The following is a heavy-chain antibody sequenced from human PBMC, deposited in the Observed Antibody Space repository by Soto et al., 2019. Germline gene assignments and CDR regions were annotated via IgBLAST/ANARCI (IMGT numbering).Heavy chain of an antibody. J-gene: IGHJ6*04. CDR3: ARTGYQWLGPHYYYYGMDV. Sequence: ASVKVSCKVSGYTVTGYYMHWVRQAPGQGLEWMGWINPNSGGTNYAQKFQGRVTMTRDTSISTAYMELSRLRSDDTAVYYCARTGYQWLGPHYYYYGMDVRGKGTTRTASS. CDR2: INPNSGGT. CDR1: GYTVTGYY. D-gene: IGHD6-19*01. V-gene: IGHV1-2*02.